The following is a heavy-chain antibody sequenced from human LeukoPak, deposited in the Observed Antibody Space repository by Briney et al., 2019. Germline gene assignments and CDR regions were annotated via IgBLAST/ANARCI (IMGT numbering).Heavy chain of an antibody. CDR1: GGSISSYY. Sequence: SETLSLTCTVSGGSISSYYWSWIRQPPGKGLEWIGYIYHSGSTYYNPSLKSRVTISVDRSKNQFSLKLRPVTAADTAVYYCARSYSSGYYPYWYFDLWGRGTLVTVSS. CDR3: ARSYSSGYYPYWYFDL. V-gene: IGHV4-4*09. D-gene: IGHD3-22*01. CDR2: IYHSGST. J-gene: IGHJ2*01.